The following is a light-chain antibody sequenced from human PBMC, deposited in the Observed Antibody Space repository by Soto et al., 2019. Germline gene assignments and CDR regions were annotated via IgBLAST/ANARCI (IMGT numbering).Light chain of an antibody. CDR1: QSISSW. V-gene: IGKV1-5*01. CDR3: QQYYSYPRT. J-gene: IGKJ1*01. CDR2: DAS. Sequence: GDRVTITCRASQSISSWLAWYQQKPGKAPKLLIYDASSLESGVPSRFSGSGSGTEFTLTISSLQPDDFATYYCQQYYSYPRTFGQGTKVGIK.